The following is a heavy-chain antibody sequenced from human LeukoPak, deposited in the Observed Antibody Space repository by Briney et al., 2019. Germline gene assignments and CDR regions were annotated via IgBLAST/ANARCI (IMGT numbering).Heavy chain of an antibody. D-gene: IGHD5-18*01. CDR2: INPNSGGT. CDR3: AKQGAARQDYYMDV. J-gene: IGHJ6*03. V-gene: IGHV1-2*02. CDR1: GYTFTGYY. Sequence: ASVKVSCKASGYTFTGYYMHWVRQAPGQGLEWMGWINPNSGGTEYAQKFQGRVTITADIVSSTAYMEVNSLTSDDTAVYFCAKQGAARQDYYMDVWGNGTTVTVSS.